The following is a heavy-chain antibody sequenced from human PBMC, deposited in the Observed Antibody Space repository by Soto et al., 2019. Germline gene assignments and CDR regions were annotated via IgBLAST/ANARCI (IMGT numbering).Heavy chain of an antibody. Sequence: GGSLRLSCAASGFTVSSNYMSWVRQAPGKGLEWVSVIYSGGSTYYADSVKGRFTISRDNSKNTLYLQMNSLRAEDTAVYYCASSTLYSSSWDDAFDIWGQGTMVTVSS. CDR3: ASSTLYSSSWDDAFDI. D-gene: IGHD6-13*01. V-gene: IGHV3-66*01. CDR2: IYSGGST. CDR1: GFTVSSNY. J-gene: IGHJ3*02.